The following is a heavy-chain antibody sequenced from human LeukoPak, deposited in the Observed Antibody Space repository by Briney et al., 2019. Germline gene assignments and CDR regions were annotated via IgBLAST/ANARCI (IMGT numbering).Heavy chain of an antibody. Sequence: SETLSLTCTVSGGSISSSSYYWGWIRQPPGKGLEWIGSIYYSGSTYYNPSLKSRVTISVDTSKNQFSLKLSSVTAADTAVYYCARLDSSSWVDAFDIWGQGTMVTVSS. V-gene: IGHV4-39*01. CDR3: ARLDSSSWVDAFDI. J-gene: IGHJ3*02. CDR2: IYYSGST. CDR1: GGSISSSSYY. D-gene: IGHD6-13*01.